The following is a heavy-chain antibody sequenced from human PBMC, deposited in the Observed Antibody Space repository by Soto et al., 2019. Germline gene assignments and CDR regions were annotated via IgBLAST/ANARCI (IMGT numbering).Heavy chain of an antibody. Sequence: PSETLSLTCTVSGGSISSSSYYWGWIRQPPGKGLEWIGSIYYSGSTYYNPSPKSRVTISVDTSKNQFSLKLSSVTAADTAVYYCASFYGSGSYYIYYYYGMDVWGQGTTVTVSS. CDR2: IYYSGST. D-gene: IGHD3-10*01. J-gene: IGHJ6*02. V-gene: IGHV4-39*01. CDR1: GGSISSSSYY. CDR3: ASFYGSGSYYIYYYYGMDV.